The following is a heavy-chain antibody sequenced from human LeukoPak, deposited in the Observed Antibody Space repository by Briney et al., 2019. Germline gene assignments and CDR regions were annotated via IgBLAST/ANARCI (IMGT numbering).Heavy chain of an antibody. V-gene: IGHV1-69*04. CDR2: IIPILDIA. CDR3: ARDQGVTDPPPYGLDV. J-gene: IGHJ6*02. CDR1: GGTFSSYA. D-gene: IGHD3-10*01. Sequence: SVKVSCKASGGTFSSYAISWVRQAPGQGLECMGRIIPILDIATYAQKFQGRVTITADKSTSTVYMELSSLSSEDTAVYYCARDQGVTDPPPYGLDVWGQGTTVTVSS.